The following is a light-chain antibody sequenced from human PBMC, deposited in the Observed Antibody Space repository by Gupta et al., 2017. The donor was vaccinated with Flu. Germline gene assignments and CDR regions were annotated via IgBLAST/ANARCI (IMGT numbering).Light chain of an antibody. CDR1: HSISVY. Sequence: PYFLSASIGDTVTITCRSSHSISVYLNWGQQKPGKAPNLLIFAASSLGSGVPSRFRGRGSGTXFTLTIXNLQPEDFTTYYCQQSDSNLWTFGXGTKVQVK. CDR2: AAS. CDR3: QQSDSNLWT. J-gene: IGKJ1*01. V-gene: IGKV1-39*01.